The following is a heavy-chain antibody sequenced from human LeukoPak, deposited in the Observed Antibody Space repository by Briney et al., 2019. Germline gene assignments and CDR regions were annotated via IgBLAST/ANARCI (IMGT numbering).Heavy chain of an antibody. CDR1: GGSLSGYY. D-gene: IGHD3-3*01. Sequence: SETLSLTCAVYGGSLSGYYWSWIRQPPGKGLEWIGEINHSGSTNYNPSLKSRVTISVDTSKNQFSLKLSSVTAADTAVYYCARGFLEWLSGWWFDPWGQGTLVTVSS. CDR2: INHSGST. V-gene: IGHV4-34*01. CDR3: ARGFLEWLSGWWFDP. J-gene: IGHJ5*02.